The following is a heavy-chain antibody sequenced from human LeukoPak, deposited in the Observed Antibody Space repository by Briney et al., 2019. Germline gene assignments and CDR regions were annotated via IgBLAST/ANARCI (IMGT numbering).Heavy chain of an antibody. CDR1: GGSISSSSYY. D-gene: IGHD3-22*01. V-gene: IGHV4-39*01. J-gene: IGHJ4*02. Sequence: SETLSLTCTVSGGSISSSSYYWGWIRQPPGKGLEWIGSIYYSGSTYYNPSLKSRVTISVDTSKNQFSLKLSSVTAADTAVYYCARGHRTYYYDSSGPCDYWGQGTLVTVSS. CDR3: ARGHRTYYYDSSGPCDY. CDR2: IYYSGST.